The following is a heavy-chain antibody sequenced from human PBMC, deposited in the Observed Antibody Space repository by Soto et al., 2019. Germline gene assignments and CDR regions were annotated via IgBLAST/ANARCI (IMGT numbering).Heavy chain of an antibody. V-gene: IGHV6-1*01. CDR2: TYYRSRWYS. CDR1: GDTVSSNSVA. D-gene: IGHD2-15*01. Sequence: SPTRSLTCVGSGDTVSSNSVAWNWVRQSPSRGVEGLGRTYYRSRWYSDYAVSVRSRIDINADTSKNQVSLQLDSVTPEDTAVYYCARSEEDSDYYYYGMDVWGQGTTVTVSS. CDR3: ARSEEDSDYYYYGMDV. J-gene: IGHJ6*02.